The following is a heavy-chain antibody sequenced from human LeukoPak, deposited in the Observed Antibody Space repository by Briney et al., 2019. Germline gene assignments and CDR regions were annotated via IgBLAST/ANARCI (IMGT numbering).Heavy chain of an antibody. CDR1: GFTFSSYA. Sequence: GGSLRLSCAASGFTFSSYAMSWVRQAPGKGLEWVSAISGSGGSTYYADSVKGRFTISRDNSKNTLYLQMNSLRAEDTAVYCCAKVSVVPAATRWFDPWGQGTLVTVSS. CDR3: AKVSVVPAATRWFDP. D-gene: IGHD2-2*01. CDR2: ISGSGGST. J-gene: IGHJ5*02. V-gene: IGHV3-23*01.